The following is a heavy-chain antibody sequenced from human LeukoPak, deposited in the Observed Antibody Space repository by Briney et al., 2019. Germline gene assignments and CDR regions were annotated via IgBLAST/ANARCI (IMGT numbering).Heavy chain of an antibody. J-gene: IGHJ4*02. Sequence: GGSLRLSCATSRFTFDNYAMHWVRQPPGKGLEWVSRISWNGAHKDYADSVKGRFTISRDNANNSVYLQMDSLRPEDMALYYCARAHFLGDTPAAFDYWGQGTLVTVSS. D-gene: IGHD2-21*02. CDR3: ARAHFLGDTPAAFDY. CDR2: ISWNGAHK. CDR1: RFTFDNYA. V-gene: IGHV3-9*03.